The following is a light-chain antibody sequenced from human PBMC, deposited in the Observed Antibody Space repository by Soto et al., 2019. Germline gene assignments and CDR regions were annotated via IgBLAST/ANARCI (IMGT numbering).Light chain of an antibody. CDR3: CSYAGIYTFYV. V-gene: IGLV2-11*01. Sequence: QSALTQPRSVSGSPGQSVTISCSGTSSDVGGYNYVSWYQQHPGKAPKLVIYDVSKRPSGVPDRFSGSKSGNTASLTISGLQAEDEADYYCCSYAGIYTFYVFGTGTKVTVL. CDR1: SSDVGGYNY. CDR2: DVS. J-gene: IGLJ1*01.